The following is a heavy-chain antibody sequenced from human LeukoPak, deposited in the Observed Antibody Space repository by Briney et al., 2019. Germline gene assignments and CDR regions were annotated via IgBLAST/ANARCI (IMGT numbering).Heavy chain of an antibody. J-gene: IGHJ4*02. Sequence: WASVKVSCKVSGYTLTELSMHWVRQAPGKGLEWMGGFDPEDGERIYKQKFQGRVIMTGDTSTDTAYMEMRSLKSEDTAVYYCATNLATVVTPAYYWGQGTVVIVSA. CDR1: GYTLTELS. CDR3: ATNLATVVTPAYY. D-gene: IGHD4-23*01. CDR2: FDPEDGER. V-gene: IGHV1-24*01.